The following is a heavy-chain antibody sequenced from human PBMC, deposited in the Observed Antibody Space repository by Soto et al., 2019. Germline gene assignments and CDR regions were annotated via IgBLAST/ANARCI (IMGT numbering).Heavy chain of an antibody. CDR2: ISAHTGNT. D-gene: IGHD3-22*01. CDR1: GYIFSGYG. V-gene: IGHV1-18*01. CDR3: ARFGRARTMIFSYKDGMDV. J-gene: IGHJ6*02. Sequence: QIQLAQSGPEVARPGASVNVSCKASGYIFSGYGISWGRQAPGQGLERMGWISAHTGNTKYSQILKGRVTMTTDSSTSTGYVELRSLRADDTAVYYCARFGRARTMIFSYKDGMDVWGQGTPVTVSS.